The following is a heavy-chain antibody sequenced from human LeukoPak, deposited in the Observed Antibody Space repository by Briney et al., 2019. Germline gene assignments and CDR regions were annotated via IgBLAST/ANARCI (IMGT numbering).Heavy chain of an antibody. CDR2: ISSNSNTI. D-gene: IGHD6-19*01. Sequence: GGSLRLSCADSGFTFSRYSMNWARQAPGKGLEWVSYISSNSNTIYYADSVKGRFTISRDNGKNSLYLQMNSLRAEDTVVYYCAPQWLGYWYFDLWGRGTLVTVSS. CDR1: GFTFSRYS. V-gene: IGHV3-48*01. CDR3: APQWLGYWYFDL. J-gene: IGHJ2*01.